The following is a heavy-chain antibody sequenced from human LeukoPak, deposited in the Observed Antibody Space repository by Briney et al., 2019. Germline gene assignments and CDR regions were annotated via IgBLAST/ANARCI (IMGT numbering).Heavy chain of an antibody. CDR2: IIPIFGTA. Sequence: SVKVSCKASGYTFTSYAISWVRQAPGQGLEWMGGIIPIFGTANYAQKFQGRVTITADESTSTAYMELSSLRSEDTAVYYCARENYDFWSGRGRFDPWGQGTLVTVSS. J-gene: IGHJ5*02. D-gene: IGHD3-3*01. CDR3: ARENYDFWSGRGRFDP. CDR1: GYTFTSYA. V-gene: IGHV1-69*13.